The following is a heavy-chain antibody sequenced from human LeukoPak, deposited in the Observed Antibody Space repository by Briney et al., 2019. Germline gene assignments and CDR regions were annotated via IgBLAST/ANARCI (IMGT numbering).Heavy chain of an antibody. CDR3: AKEGGSGSYYQNLKYYYGMDV. V-gene: IGHV3-23*01. Sequence: GGSLRLFCAASGFTFSIYAMSWVRQSPGKGLVGVSAISCSGGSTEYADSVKGRFTISRDNSKNTLYLQMNSLRAEDTAVYYCAKEGGSGSYYQNLKYYYGMDVWGQGTTVTVSS. CDR1: GFTFSIYA. CDR2: ISCSGGST. D-gene: IGHD3-10*01. J-gene: IGHJ6*02.